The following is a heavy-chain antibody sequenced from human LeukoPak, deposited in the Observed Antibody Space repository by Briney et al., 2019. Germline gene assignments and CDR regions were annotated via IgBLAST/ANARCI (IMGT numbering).Heavy chain of an antibody. CDR2: INSDGSST. V-gene: IGHV3-74*01. CDR3: ARDLAAAADFDY. J-gene: IGHJ4*02. CDR1: GFTFSSYW. D-gene: IGHD6-13*01. Sequence: PARSLRLSCAASGFTFSSYWMHWLRQAPGKGLVWVSRINSDGSSTSYADYVKVRFTISRDNAKNTLYLQMNSLRAEDTAVYYCARDLAAAADFDYWGQGTLVTVSS.